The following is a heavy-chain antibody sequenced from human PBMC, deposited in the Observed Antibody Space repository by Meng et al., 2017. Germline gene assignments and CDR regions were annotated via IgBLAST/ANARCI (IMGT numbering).Heavy chain of an antibody. D-gene: IGHD3-22*01. Sequence: GSLKISCAASGFTFSSYEMNWVRQAPGKGLEWVSYISSSGSTIYYADSVKGRFTISRDNAKNSLYLQMNSLRAEDTAVYYCARGKRYYYDSSGYYPDYWGQGTLVTVSS. CDR1: GFTFSSYE. V-gene: IGHV3-48*03. CDR2: ISSSGSTI. J-gene: IGHJ4*02. CDR3: ARGKRYYYDSSGYYPDY.